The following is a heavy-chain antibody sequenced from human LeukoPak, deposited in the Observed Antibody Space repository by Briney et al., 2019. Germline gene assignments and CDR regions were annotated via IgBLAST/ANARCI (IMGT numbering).Heavy chain of an antibody. CDR1: GYTFTSYG. D-gene: IGHD2-2*02. CDR3: ATSSCSSTSCYTAVFDY. J-gene: IGHJ4*02. CDR2: IIPILGIA. Sequence: SVKVSCKASGYTFTSYGISWARQAPGQGLEWMGRIIPILGIANYAQKFQGRVTITADKSTSTAYMELSSLRSEDTAVYYCATSSCSSTSCYTAVFDYWGQGTLVTVSS. V-gene: IGHV1-69*04.